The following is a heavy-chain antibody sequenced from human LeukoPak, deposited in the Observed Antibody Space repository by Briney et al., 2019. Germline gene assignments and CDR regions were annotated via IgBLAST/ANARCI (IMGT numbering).Heavy chain of an antibody. V-gene: IGHV4-39*01. CDR1: GGSISSSSYY. D-gene: IGHD4-17*01. J-gene: IGHJ4*02. CDR2: IYYSGST. CDR3: ARHVATVTTWDLYYFDY. Sequence: SETLSLTCTVSGGSISSSSYYWGWIRQPPGKGLEWIGSIYYSGSTYYNPSLKSRVTISVDTSKNQFSLKLSSVTAADTAVYYCARHVATVTTWDLYYFDYWGQGTLVTVSS.